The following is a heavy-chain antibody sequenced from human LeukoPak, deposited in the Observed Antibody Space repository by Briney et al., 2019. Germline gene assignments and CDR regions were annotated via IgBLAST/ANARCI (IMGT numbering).Heavy chain of an antibody. D-gene: IGHD3-22*01. J-gene: IGHJ4*02. CDR1: GVTFSSAG. CDR2: IQYVGSNK. Sequence: GGSPRLSCAPSGVTFSSAGMHCGREAPREGLGRGALIQYVGSNKYYTDSVKGRFTISTDNTQNRLCMHKKRARAQNTPAYFCAKVGTPYYYDSRCLIDYWGQGTLVTVSS. CDR3: AKVGTPYYYDSRCLIDY. V-gene: IGHV3-30*02.